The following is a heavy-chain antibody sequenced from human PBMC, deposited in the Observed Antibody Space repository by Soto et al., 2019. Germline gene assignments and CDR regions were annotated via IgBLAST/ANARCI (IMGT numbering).Heavy chain of an antibody. CDR1: GFSLSTSGVG. CDR2: IYWDDDK. J-gene: IGHJ4*02. V-gene: IGHV2-5*02. CDR3: AHINWWNDGGRFDY. D-gene: IGHD1-1*01. Sequence: QITLKESGPTLVKPTQTLTLTCTFSGFSLSTSGVGVGWIRQPPGKALEWLALIYWDDDKRYSPSLKSRLTNTKDTSKNQVVLTMTNMDPVDTATYYCAHINWWNDGGRFDYWGQGTLVTVSS.